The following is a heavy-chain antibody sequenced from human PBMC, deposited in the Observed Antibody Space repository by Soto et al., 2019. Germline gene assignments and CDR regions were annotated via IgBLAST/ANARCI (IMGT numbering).Heavy chain of an antibody. CDR1: GFTFSSYS. CDR3: ARDSCRNSNYRSPSCGYYYYGMDV. CDR2: ISSSSSYI. V-gene: IGHV3-21*01. J-gene: IGHJ6*02. Sequence: GGSLRLSCAASGFTFSSYSMNWVRQAPGKGLEWVSSISSSSSYIYYADSVKGRFTISRDNAKNSLYLQMNSLRAEDTAVYYCARDSCRNSNYRSPSCGYYYYGMDVWGQGTTVTVSS. D-gene: IGHD4-4*01.